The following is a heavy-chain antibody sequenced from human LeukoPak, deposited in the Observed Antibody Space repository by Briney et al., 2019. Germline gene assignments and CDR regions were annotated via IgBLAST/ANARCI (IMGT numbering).Heavy chain of an antibody. J-gene: IGHJ4*02. Sequence: GGSLRLSCAASGFTFSGSAMHWVRQASGKGLEWVGRIRSKANSYATAYAASVKGRFTISRDDSKNTAYLQMNSLKTEDTAVYYCAKDLWSGWAQNGLDYWGQGTPVIVSS. CDR3: AKDLWSGWAQNGLDY. V-gene: IGHV3-73*01. CDR1: GFTFSGSA. D-gene: IGHD3-3*01. CDR2: IRSKANSYAT.